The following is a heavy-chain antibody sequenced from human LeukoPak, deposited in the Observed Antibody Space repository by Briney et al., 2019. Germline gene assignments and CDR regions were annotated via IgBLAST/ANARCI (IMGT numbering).Heavy chain of an antibody. Sequence: GGSLRLSCAASGFTFSSYSMNWVRQAPGKGLEWVSSISSSSSYIYYADSVKGRFTISRDNAKNSLYLQMNSLRAEDTAVYYCARGILLGGGSDYWGQGTLVTVSS. CDR1: GFTFSSYS. CDR2: ISSSSSYI. V-gene: IGHV3-21*01. J-gene: IGHJ4*02. CDR3: ARGILLGGGSDY. D-gene: IGHD4-23*01.